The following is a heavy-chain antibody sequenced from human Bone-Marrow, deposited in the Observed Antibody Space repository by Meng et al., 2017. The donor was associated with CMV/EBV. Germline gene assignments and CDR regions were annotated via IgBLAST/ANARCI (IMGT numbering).Heavy chain of an antibody. J-gene: IGHJ5*02. CDR2: INPNGGST. Sequence: ASVKVSCKASGYTFTNYYVHWVRQAPGQGLEWMGIINPNGGSTGYAQRLLGRITMTSDTSTSTVYMELSSLRSEDTAVYYCARECESAWVRCSPLFAPLFQGTLVTVSS. CDR3: ARECESAWVRCSPLFAP. D-gene: IGHD3-10*01. V-gene: IGHV1-46*01. CDR1: GYTFTNYY.